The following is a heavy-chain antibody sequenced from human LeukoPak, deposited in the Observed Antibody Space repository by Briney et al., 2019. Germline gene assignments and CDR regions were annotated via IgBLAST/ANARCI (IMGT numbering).Heavy chain of an antibody. D-gene: IGHD3-22*01. Sequence: ASVKVSCKASGYTFTSYYMHWVRQAPGQGLEWMGIINPSGGSTSYAQKFQGRVTMTRDTSTSTVYMEQSSLRSEDTAVYYCAREYWYYDSSGYYSFSLGYWGQGTLVTVSS. CDR2: INPSGGST. J-gene: IGHJ4*02. V-gene: IGHV1-46*01. CDR1: GYTFTSYY. CDR3: AREYWYYDSSGYYSFSLGY.